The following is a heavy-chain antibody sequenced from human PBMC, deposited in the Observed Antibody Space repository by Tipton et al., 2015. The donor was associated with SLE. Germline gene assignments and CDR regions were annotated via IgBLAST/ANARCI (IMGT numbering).Heavy chain of an antibody. V-gene: IGHV4-31*03. J-gene: IGHJ5*02. CDR3: ARGSYCASGSCFGDGRRWFGP. D-gene: IGHD2-15*01. CDR1: GVSISGRDHH. Sequence: TLSLTCTVSGVSISGRDHHWGWIRQHPGKGLEWIGQRWYNGIIYYNPSLRSRADISVDTSKNQLSLRLTSVTAADTAVYYCARGSYCASGSCFGDGRRWFGPWGQGTRVTVSS. CDR2: RWYNGII.